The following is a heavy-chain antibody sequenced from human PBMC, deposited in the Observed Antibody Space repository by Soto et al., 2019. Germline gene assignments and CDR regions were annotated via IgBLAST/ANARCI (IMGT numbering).Heavy chain of an antibody. D-gene: IGHD3-22*01. V-gene: IGHV3-11*01. J-gene: IGHJ4*02. CDR1: GFTFSDYY. CDR2: ISSSGSTI. Sequence: PGGSLRLSCAASGFTFSDYYMSWIRQAPGKGLEWVSYISSSGSTIYYADSVKGRFTISRDNAKNSLYLQMNSLRAEDTAVYYCARSHLYYESSGYPAYWGQGTLVTVSS. CDR3: ARSHLYYESSGYPAY.